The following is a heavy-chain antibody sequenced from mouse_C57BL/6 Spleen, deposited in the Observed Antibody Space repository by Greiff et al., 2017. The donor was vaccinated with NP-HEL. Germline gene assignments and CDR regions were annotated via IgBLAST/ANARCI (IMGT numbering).Heavy chain of an antibody. CDR1: GFSFNTYA. Sequence: EVKLVESGGGLVQPKGSLKLSCAASGFSFNTYAMNWVRQAPGKGLEWVARIRSKSNNYATYYADSVKDRFTISRDDSESMLYLQMNNLKTEDTAMYYCVRHGGDAMDYWGQGTSVTVSS. CDR3: VRHGGDAMDY. CDR2: IRSKSNNYAT. J-gene: IGHJ4*01. V-gene: IGHV10-1*01.